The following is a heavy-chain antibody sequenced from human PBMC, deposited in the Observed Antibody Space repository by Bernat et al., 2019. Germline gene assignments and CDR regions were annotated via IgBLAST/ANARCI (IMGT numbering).Heavy chain of an antibody. Sequence: EVQLVESGGGLVKPGGSLRLSCAASGFTFSNAWMNWVRQAPGKGLEWVGRIKSKNEGGATDYAAPVKGRFTISRDDSKNTLYLQMNSLKTEDTAVYYCTTEAIASAGTIACWGQGTLVTVSS. J-gene: IGHJ4*02. CDR1: GFTFSNAW. V-gene: IGHV3-15*07. CDR3: TTEAIASAGTIAC. D-gene: IGHD6-13*01. CDR2: IKSKNEGGAT.